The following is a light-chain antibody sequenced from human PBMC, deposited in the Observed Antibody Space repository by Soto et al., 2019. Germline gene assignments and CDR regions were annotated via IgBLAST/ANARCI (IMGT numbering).Light chain of an antibody. CDR3: QQRNSYPRT. Sequence: DIQMTQSPSSLSASVEDRVIITCRASQSISNHLNWYQQKPGKAPKLLISAASTLQSGVPSRFSGSGSETEFTLTITSLQPEDSATYYCQQRNSYPRTFGQGTKVDIK. CDR2: AAS. CDR1: QSISNH. V-gene: IGKV1-17*01. J-gene: IGKJ2*01.